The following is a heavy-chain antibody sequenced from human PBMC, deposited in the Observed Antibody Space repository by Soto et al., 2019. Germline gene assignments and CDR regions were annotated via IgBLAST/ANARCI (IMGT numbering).Heavy chain of an antibody. Sequence: SVKVSCTACGGIFSTYFMSWVLQAPGQGLEWMGGIIPISDTANYAQKFQGRVTITADESTTTGYMELSSLRSEDTAVYYCATLGTQQGGYWGQGTLVTVSS. CDR2: IIPISDTA. J-gene: IGHJ4*02. CDR1: GGIFSTYF. CDR3: ATLGTQQGGY. V-gene: IGHV1-69*13. D-gene: IGHD6-13*01.